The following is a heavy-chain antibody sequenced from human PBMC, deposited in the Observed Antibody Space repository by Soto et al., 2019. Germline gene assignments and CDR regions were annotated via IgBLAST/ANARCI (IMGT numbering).Heavy chain of an antibody. CDR3: ARVPVEMATIGYYYSYGVDV. Sequence: GESLKISCKASGYNFTTFWISWMRQVPGKGLEWMGIIYPGDSDTRYSPSFQGQVTISADRSISTAYLQWSSLKPSDTAMYYCARVPVEMATIGYYYSYGVDVWGQGTTVTVSS. CDR2: IYPGDSDT. D-gene: IGHD5-12*01. V-gene: IGHV5-51*01. CDR1: GYNFTTFW. J-gene: IGHJ6*02.